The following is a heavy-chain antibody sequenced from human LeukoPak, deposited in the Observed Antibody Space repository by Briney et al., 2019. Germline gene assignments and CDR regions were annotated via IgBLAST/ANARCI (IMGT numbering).Heavy chain of an antibody. V-gene: IGHV3-21*01. J-gene: IGHJ5*02. CDR2: ITSSSSYI. Sequence: GGSLRLSCAASGFSFSSYNMNWVRQAPGKGPEWVSSITSSSSYIYYADSVKGRFTISRDNAKNSLYLQMDSLRVEDTAVYYCARRHDYDYGSGSHNKWFDPWGQGTLVTVSS. CDR1: GFSFSSYN. CDR3: ARRHDYDYGSGSHNKWFDP. D-gene: IGHD3-10*01.